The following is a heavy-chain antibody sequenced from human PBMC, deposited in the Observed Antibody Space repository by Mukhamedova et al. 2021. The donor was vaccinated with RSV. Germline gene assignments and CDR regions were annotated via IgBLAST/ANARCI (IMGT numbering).Heavy chain of an antibody. CDR3: ARTYCSSTSCYRDS. V-gene: IGHV3-48*03. D-gene: IGHD2-2*01. J-gene: IGHJ4*02. Sequence: AEYMGGRFTISRDNAKNSLYLQMNSLRAEDTAVYYCARTYCSSTSCYRDSWGQGALVTVSS.